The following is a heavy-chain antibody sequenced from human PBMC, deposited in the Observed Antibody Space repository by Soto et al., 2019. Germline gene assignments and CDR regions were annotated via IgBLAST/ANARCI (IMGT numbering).Heavy chain of an antibody. D-gene: IGHD3-3*01. CDR1: GGSISSYY. Sequence: PSETLSLTCTVSGGSISSYYWSWIRQHPGKGLEWIGYIYYSGSSYYNPSLKSRVTISVDTSKNQFSLKLSSVTAADTAVYYCARGSAYYDFWSGYYFDYWGQGTLVTVSS. CDR2: IYYSGSS. CDR3: ARGSAYYDFWSGYYFDY. V-gene: IGHV4-59*06. J-gene: IGHJ4*02.